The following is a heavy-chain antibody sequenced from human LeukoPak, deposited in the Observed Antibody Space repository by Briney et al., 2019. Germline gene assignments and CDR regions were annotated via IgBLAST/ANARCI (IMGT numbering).Heavy chain of an antibody. CDR3: ASGWNYDWFDP. V-gene: IGHV4-59*08. Sequence: SETLSLTCTVSGGSISSYYWSWIRQPPGKGLEWIGYIYYSGSTNYNPSLKSRVTISVDTSKNQFSLKLSSVTAADTAVYYCASGWNYDWFDPWGQGTLVTVSS. CDR2: IYYSGST. D-gene: IGHD1-7*01. CDR1: GGSISSYY. J-gene: IGHJ5*02.